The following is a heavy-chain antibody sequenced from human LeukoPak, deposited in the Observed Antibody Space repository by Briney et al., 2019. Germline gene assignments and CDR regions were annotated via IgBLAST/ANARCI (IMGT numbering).Heavy chain of an antibody. V-gene: IGHV3-74*01. Sequence: GGSLRLSCAASGFTFSSYWMHWVRQAPGKGLVWVSRINSDGSSTSYADSVKGRFTISGDNAKNTLYLQMNSLRAEDTAVYYCARADADFWSGYYRYWGQRTLVTISS. CDR1: GFTFSSYW. CDR3: ARADADFWSGYYRY. CDR2: INSDGSST. J-gene: IGHJ4*02. D-gene: IGHD3-3*01.